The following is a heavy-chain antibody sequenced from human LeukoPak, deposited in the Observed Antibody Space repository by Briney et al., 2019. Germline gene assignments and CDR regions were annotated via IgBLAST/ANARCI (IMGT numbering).Heavy chain of an antibody. V-gene: IGHV3-64*01. Sequence: GGSLRLSCAASGFTFSDYAMHWVRQAPGKGLEYVSAINDNGGTTYYANSVKGRFTISRDNSKSTLYLQMGSLRAEDMAVYYCARAVVVTRYLDYWGQGALVTVSS. D-gene: IGHD2-21*02. J-gene: IGHJ4*02. CDR2: INDNGGTT. CDR3: ARAVVVTRYLDY. CDR1: GFTFSDYA.